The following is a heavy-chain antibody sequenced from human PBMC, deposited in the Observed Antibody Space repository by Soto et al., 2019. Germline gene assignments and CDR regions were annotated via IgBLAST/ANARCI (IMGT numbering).Heavy chain of an antibody. Sequence: SETLSLTCSVSGGSVRSGNHFWNWIRQPPGRRLEWLGYMYYTGVTNYNPSLKSRVSMSVDTSKNQFSLKLTSLTAADTAVYYCARGGEPLGYYGLDVWGQGITVTVSS. D-gene: IGHD3-10*01. CDR2: MYYTGVT. CDR1: GGSVRSGNHF. J-gene: IGHJ6*02. V-gene: IGHV4-61*01. CDR3: ARGGEPLGYYGLDV.